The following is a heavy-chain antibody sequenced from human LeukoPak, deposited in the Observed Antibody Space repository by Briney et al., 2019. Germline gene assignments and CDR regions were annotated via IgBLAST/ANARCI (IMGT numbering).Heavy chain of an antibody. Sequence: PSETLSLTCTVSGGSISSYYWSWIRQPPGKGLEWIGYIYTSGSTNYNPSLKSRVTISVDTSKNQFSLKLSSVTAADTAAYYCASALYGAFYYFDYWGQGTLVTVSS. CDR3: ASALYGAFYYFDY. CDR2: IYTSGST. CDR1: GGSISSYY. D-gene: IGHD2-2*02. J-gene: IGHJ4*02. V-gene: IGHV4-4*09.